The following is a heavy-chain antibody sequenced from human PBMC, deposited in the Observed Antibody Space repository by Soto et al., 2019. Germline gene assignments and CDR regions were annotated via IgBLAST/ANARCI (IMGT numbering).Heavy chain of an antibody. J-gene: IGHJ5*02. Sequence: EVQLVESGGGSVQPGGSLGLSCAASGFTFSASDMHWVRQTTGGGLEWVAAIGTLHDTYYPDSVKGRFTISRDNARNSLNIQMNSLGAGETGVYYWAKQASYWHGGGGWLDPWGQGTLVTVSS. V-gene: IGHV3-13*01. CDR1: GFTFSASD. CDR3: AKQASYWHGGGGWLDP. CDR2: IGTLHDT. D-gene: IGHD2-8*02.